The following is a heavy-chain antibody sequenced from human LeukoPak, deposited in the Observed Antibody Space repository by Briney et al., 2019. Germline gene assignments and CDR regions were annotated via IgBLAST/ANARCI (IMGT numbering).Heavy chain of an antibody. CDR1: XXAXRSNX. CDR3: ARGGRYHESSGYHYG. CDR2: IYSGDAT. Sequence: LXXAASXXAXRSNXXXWXRQAPGKGXXWXSDIYSGDATYYADSVKGRFTISRDNSKNTLYLQMNSLRVEDTAVYYCARGGRYHESSGYHYGWGQGTLVTVSS. J-gene: IGHJ4*02. V-gene: IGHV3-53*01. D-gene: IGHD3-22*01.